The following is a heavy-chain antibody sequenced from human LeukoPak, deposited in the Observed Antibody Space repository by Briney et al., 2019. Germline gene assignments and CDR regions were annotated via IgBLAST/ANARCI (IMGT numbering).Heavy chain of an antibody. D-gene: IGHD2-15*01. CDR2: IRYDGSNK. CDR3: AKDLGYCSGGSCYILDY. CDR1: GFTFSSYG. V-gene: IGHV3-30*02. Sequence: GGSLRLSCAASGFTFSSYGMHWVRQAPGKGLEWVAFIRYDGSNKYYADSVEGRFTISRDNSKNTLYLQMNSLRAEDTAVYYCAKDLGYCSGGSCYILDYWGQGTLVTVSS. J-gene: IGHJ4*02.